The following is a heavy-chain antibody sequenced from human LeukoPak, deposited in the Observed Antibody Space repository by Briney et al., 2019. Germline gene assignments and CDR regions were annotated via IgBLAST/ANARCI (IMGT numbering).Heavy chain of an antibody. Sequence: PSETLSLTCTVSGAAISDYFWSWIRQPAGKDLEWIGRISTTGSTYFNPSLQSRVRMSVDSSKTHFSLRLSSVTAADTAVYYCARDRYGSYFEYWGQGTLVTVSS. CDR2: ISTTGST. V-gene: IGHV4-4*07. CDR1: GAAISDYF. CDR3: ARDRYGSYFEY. J-gene: IGHJ4*02. D-gene: IGHD1-26*01.